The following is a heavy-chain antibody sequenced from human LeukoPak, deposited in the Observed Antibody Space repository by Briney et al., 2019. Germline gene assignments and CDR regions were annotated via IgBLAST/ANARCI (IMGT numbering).Heavy chain of an antibody. J-gene: IGHJ4*02. V-gene: IGHV4-61*02. CDR1: GASISSGSYY. CDR2: IYTSGST. D-gene: IGHD5-12*01. CDR3: ARMVRRLERLNIGRSSDYATGYYFDY. Sequence: SQTLSLTCTVSGASISSGSYYWSWIRQPAGKGLEWIGRIYTSGSTNYNPSLKSRVTMSLDTSKNQFSLQLSSVTAADTAVYYCARMVRRLERLNIGRSSDYATGYYFDYWGQGTLVTVSS.